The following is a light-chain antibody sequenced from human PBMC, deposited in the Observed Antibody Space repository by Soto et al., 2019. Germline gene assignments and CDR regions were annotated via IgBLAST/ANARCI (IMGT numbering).Light chain of an antibody. Sequence: EIVLTQSPGTLSLSPGERATLSCRASQSVNSKYLAWYQQKPGQAPRLVIFGASNRATGLPDRFSGSGSGTDFTLTISSLQSEDFAVYYCQQYNNWPPWTFGQGTKVEIK. CDR3: QQYNNWPPWT. J-gene: IGKJ1*01. CDR1: QSVNSKY. V-gene: IGKV3-20*01. CDR2: GAS.